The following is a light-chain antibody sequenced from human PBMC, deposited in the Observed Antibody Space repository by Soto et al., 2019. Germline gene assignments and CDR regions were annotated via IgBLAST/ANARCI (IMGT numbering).Light chain of an antibody. J-gene: IGKJ5*01. CDR3: QQSYSTPRT. CDR2: AAS. CDR1: KSISSY. Sequence: DLQMTQSPSSLSASVGDRVTITCRASKSISSYLHWYQQKPGKAPKLLIYAASSLQSGVPSRFSGSGSGTDFTLTISSLQPEDFATYYCQQSYSTPRTFGQGTRLEIK. V-gene: IGKV1-39*01.